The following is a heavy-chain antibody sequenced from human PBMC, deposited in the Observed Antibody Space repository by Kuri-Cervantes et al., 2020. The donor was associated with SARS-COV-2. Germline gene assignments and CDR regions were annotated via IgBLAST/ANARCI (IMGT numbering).Heavy chain of an antibody. CDR1: GGSISSYY. CDR2: IYYSGST. Sequence: SXTXXLXXTVSGGSISSYYWSWIRQPPGKGLEWIGYIYYSGSTNYNPSLKSRVTISVDTSKNQFSLKLSSVTAADTAVYYCARIPFGYYMHYYYYYMDVWGKGTTVTVSS. CDR3: ARIPFGYYMHYYYYYMDV. D-gene: IGHD3-3*01. V-gene: IGHV4-59*01. J-gene: IGHJ6*03.